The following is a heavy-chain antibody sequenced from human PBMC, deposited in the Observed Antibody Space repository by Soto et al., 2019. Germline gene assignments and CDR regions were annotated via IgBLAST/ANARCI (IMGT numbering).Heavy chain of an antibody. J-gene: IGHJ6*04. CDR1: GFAFTSSA. CDR2: IVVGSGNT. D-gene: IGHD2-15*01. V-gene: IGHV1-58*01. Sequence: GASVKVSCKASGFAFTSSAVQWVRQARGQRLEWIGWIVVGSGNTNYAQKFQERVTITRDMSTSTAYMELSSLRSEDTAVYYCAAAATPPYYYYYGIAVWGKGTMCTASS. CDR3: AAAATPPYYYYYGIAV.